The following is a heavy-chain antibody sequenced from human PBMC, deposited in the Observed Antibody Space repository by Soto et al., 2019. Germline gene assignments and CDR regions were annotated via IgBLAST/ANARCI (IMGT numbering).Heavy chain of an antibody. CDR3: ARPSRFDC. CDR1: CGSFSGYY. Sequence: QVQLQQWGAGLLKPSETLSLTCAVYCGSFSGYYWSWIPQPPGKGLEWIGEINHSGSTNSNPSLKTRVPMSLDTSKHQFSLKLSSVTAADTAVYYCARPSRFDCWGQGTLVTVSS. D-gene: IGHD6-6*01. CDR2: INHSGST. V-gene: IGHV4-34*01. J-gene: IGHJ4*02.